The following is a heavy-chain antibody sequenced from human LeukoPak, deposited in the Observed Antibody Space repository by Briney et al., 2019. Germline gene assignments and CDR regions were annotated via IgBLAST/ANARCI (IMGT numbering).Heavy chain of an antibody. CDR1: GFTFSSWW. CDR3: ARDRSDILTGYNDAFDI. CDR2: IKLDGSEE. V-gene: IGHV3-7*01. Sequence: GGSLRLSCAASGFTFSSWWMSWVRQAPGKGLEWVATIKLDGSEEYYVDSVKGRFTIFRDNVKKSLYMQMNSLRAEDTAVYYCARDRSDILTGYNDAFDIWGQGTMVTVSS. D-gene: IGHD3-9*01. J-gene: IGHJ3*02.